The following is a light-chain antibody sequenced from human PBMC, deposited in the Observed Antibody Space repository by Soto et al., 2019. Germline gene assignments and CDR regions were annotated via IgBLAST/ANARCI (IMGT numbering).Light chain of an antibody. CDR1: QGISSY. CDR3: QQLNSYPIT. Sequence: DIPLTQSPSFLSASVGDRVTITCRASQGISSYLAWYQQKPGKAPKLLIYVVSTLQSGVPSRFSGSGSGTEFTLTICSLQPEDFATYYCQQLNSYPITFGQGTRLEIK. V-gene: IGKV1-9*01. CDR2: VVS. J-gene: IGKJ5*01.